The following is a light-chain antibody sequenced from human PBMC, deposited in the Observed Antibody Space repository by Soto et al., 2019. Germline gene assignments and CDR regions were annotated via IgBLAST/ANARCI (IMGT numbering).Light chain of an antibody. Sequence: ENVLTQSPGTLSLSPGERATLSCRASQSVSSSYLDWYQQKPGQAPRLLIYDATSRATGIPDRFSGSGSGTDFTMPISRLKPEDFAGYFCQQYGSSPRTFDQGTKVEIK. V-gene: IGKV3-20*01. CDR2: DAT. J-gene: IGKJ1*01. CDR3: QQYGSSPRT. CDR1: QSVSSSY.